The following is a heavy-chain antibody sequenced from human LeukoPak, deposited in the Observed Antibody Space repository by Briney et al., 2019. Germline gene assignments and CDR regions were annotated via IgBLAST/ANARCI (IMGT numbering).Heavy chain of an antibody. D-gene: IGHD3-9*01. J-gene: IGHJ4*02. CDR1: GFTFSSYS. CDR3: ARVGAGGTRKNILTGSDN. CDR2: ISSSSSYI. V-gene: IGHV3-21*01. Sequence: GGSLRLSCAASGFTFSSYSMNWVRQAPGKGLEWVSSISSSSSYIYYADSVKGRFTISRDNAKNSLYLQMNSLRAEDTAVYYCARVGAGGTRKNILTGSDNGGQGTRATVSS.